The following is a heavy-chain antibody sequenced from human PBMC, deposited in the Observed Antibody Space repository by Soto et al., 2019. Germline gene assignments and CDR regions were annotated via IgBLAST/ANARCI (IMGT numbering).Heavy chain of an antibody. D-gene: IGHD5-12*01. CDR3: AKGSGGYDSHLGDY. V-gene: IGHV3-23*01. CDR2: ISGSGGFT. J-gene: IGHJ4*02. CDR1: GSTFSSSA. Sequence: EVQLLESGGGLVQPGGSLRLSCAASGSTFSSSAMSWVRQAPGKGLEWVSGISGSGGFTYYADSVKGRFTISRDNSKNTLYLQMNSLRAEDTAVYYCAKGSGGYDSHLGDYWGQGTLVTVSS.